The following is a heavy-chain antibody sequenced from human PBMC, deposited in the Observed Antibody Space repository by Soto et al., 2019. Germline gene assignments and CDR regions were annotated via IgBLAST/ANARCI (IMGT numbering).Heavy chain of an antibody. CDR2: IYYSGST. J-gene: IGHJ6*02. Sequence: PSETLSLTCTVSGGSISSSSYYWGWIRQPPGKGLERIGSIYYSGSTYYNPSLKSRVTISVDTSKNQFSLKLSSVTAADTAVYYCARVTFINGMDVWGQGTTVTVSS. V-gene: IGHV4-39*01. D-gene: IGHD3-10*01. CDR1: GGSISSSSYY. CDR3: ARVTFINGMDV.